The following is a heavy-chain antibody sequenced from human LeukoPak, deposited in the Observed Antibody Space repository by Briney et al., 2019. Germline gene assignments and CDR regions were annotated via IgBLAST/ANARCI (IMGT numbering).Heavy chain of an antibody. CDR1: GLTFSSYA. J-gene: IGHJ6*03. CDR3: AKDSTHDYFYNYMDA. CDR2: ITGSGDST. D-gene: IGHD5/OR15-5a*01. V-gene: IGHV3-23*01. Sequence: GGSLRLSCAASGLTFSSYAMTWVRQAPGKGLEWVSVITGSGDSTYYADSVKGRFTISRDNSKNTLYLQMKSLGAEDTALYYCAKDSTHDYFYNYMDAWGKGTTVTVTS.